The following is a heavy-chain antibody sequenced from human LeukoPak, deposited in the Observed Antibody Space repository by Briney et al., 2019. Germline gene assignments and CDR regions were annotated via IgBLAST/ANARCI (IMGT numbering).Heavy chain of an antibody. D-gene: IGHD2-2*01. V-gene: IGHV3-64D*06. Sequence: GGSLRLSGSASGFTFSSYAMHWVRQAPGKGLEYVSAISSNGGSTYYADSVKGRFTISRDNSKNTLYLQMSSLRAEDTAVYYCVNTGSIVVVPAAMSFDYWGQGTLVTVSS. CDR2: ISSNGGST. J-gene: IGHJ4*02. CDR3: VNTGSIVVVPAAMSFDY. CDR1: GFTFSSYA.